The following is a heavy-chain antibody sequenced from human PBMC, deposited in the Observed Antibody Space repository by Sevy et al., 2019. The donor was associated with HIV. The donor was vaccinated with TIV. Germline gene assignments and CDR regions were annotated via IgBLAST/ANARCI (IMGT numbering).Heavy chain of an antibody. CDR2: INYSGIT. CDR1: GASISSSGYY. D-gene: IGHD1-20*01. J-gene: IGHJ4*02. CDR3: AGPKLTGINGRHYLAY. Sequence: SETLSLTCTVSGASISSSGYYWGWIRQPPGKGLEWIASINYSGITFYNPSLKRRVTISADTSKNQFSLRLSSVTAADSSIYFCAGPKLTGINGRHYLAYWGQGTVVTVSS. V-gene: IGHV4-39*01.